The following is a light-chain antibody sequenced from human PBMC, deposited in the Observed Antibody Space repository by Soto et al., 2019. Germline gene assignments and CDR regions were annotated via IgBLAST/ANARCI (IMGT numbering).Light chain of an antibody. V-gene: IGKV3-11*01. Sequence: EILLTQSPATLSLSPGARPTLSCRASQSVSSYLACYQQKPGQAPRLLIYDSSNRATGITARFSGSGSGTDFTLTISSLEPEDFAVYYCQPRSNWPATFGQGTKVDIK. CDR1: QSVSSY. CDR3: QPRSNWPAT. J-gene: IGKJ1*01. CDR2: DSS.